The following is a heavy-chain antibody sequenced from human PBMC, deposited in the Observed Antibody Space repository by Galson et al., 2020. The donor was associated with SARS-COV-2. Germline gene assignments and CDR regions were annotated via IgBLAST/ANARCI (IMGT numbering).Heavy chain of an antibody. CDR2: ISADGIRS. CDR1: GFNFSTFG. J-gene: IGHJ4*02. Sequence: GGSLRLSCAGSGFNFSTFGMHWVRRVPGKGLEWVAVISADGIRSYYGDSVKGRFIISRDNSENTVFLQMNSPRADDTAVYYCAKLPSCTSDSCALGYWGQGTLVIVSA. D-gene: IGHD2-2*01. CDR3: AKLPSCTSDSCALGY. V-gene: IGHV3-30*18.